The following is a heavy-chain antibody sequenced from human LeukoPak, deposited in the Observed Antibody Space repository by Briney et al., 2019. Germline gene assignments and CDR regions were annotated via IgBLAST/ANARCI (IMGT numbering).Heavy chain of an antibody. CDR2: ISAYNGNT. J-gene: IGHJ4*02. CDR3: ARENTMVRGVIITLDY. CDR1: GYTFTSYG. D-gene: IGHD3-10*01. V-gene: IGHV1-18*01. Sequence: ASVKVSCKASGYTFTSYGISWVRQAPGQGLEWMGWISAYNGNTNYAQKLQGRVTMTTDTSTSTAYMELRSLRSDDTAVYYCARENTMVRGVIITLDYWGQGTLVTVSS.